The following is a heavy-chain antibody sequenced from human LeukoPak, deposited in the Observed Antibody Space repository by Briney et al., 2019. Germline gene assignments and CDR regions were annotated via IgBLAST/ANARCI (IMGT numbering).Heavy chain of an antibody. V-gene: IGHV4-59*01. Sequence: SEALSLTCTVSGGSISSYYWSWIRQPPGKGLEWIGYIYYSGSTNYNPSLKSRVTISVDTSKNQFSLKLCSVTAADTAVYYCARVPDPSVNYYYGMDVWGKGTTVTVSS. D-gene: IGHD4-17*01. CDR2: IYYSGST. CDR1: GGSISSYY. J-gene: IGHJ6*04. CDR3: ARVPDPSVNYYYGMDV.